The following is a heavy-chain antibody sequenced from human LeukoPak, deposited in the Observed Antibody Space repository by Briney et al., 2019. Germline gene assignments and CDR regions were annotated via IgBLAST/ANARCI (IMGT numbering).Heavy chain of an antibody. CDR1: GLAFSIQC. V-gene: IGHV3-33*01. CDR3: ASAAGAFDN. CDR2: LWADGTNK. D-gene: IGHD6-13*01. Sequence: GASLSLSWAASGLAFSIQCMDWVRQPPGKGVEWVAVLWADGTNKYYAESVRGRFTIARDNSKITLYLQMNTLIIEDTAVYYSASAAGAFDNWGQGTMITVSS. J-gene: IGHJ3*02.